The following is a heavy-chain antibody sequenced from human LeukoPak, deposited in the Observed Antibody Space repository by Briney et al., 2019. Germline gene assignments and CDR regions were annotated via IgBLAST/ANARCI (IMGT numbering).Heavy chain of an antibody. CDR1: GYTFTSYG. D-gene: IGHD6-6*01. V-gene: IGHV1-18*01. Sequence: ASVKVSCKASGYTFTSYGISWVRQAPGQGLEWMGWISAYNGNTNYAQKLQGRVTMTTDTSTSTAYMELRSLRSDDTAVYYCAREGASIAARGSAFDIWGQGTMVTVSS. CDR3: AREGASIAARGSAFDI. J-gene: IGHJ3*02. CDR2: ISAYNGNT.